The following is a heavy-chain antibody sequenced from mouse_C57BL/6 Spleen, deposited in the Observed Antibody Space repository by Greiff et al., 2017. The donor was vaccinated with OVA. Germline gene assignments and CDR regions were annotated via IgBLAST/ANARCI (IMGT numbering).Heavy chain of an antibody. D-gene: IGHD1-1*01. CDR2: IDPENGDT. V-gene: IGHV14-4*01. Sequence: VQLQQSGAELVRPGASVKLSCTASGFNIKDDYMHWVKQRPEQGLEWIGWIDPENGDTEYASKFQGKATITADTSSNTAYLQLSSLTSEDTAVYYCTTHTVPLSYWGQGTTLTVSS. J-gene: IGHJ2*01. CDR1: GFNIKDDY. CDR3: TTHTVPLSY.